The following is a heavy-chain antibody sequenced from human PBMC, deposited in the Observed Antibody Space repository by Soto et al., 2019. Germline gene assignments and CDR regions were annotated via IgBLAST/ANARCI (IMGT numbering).Heavy chain of an antibody. CDR1: GYTFTSYG. CDR3: ARFVRETAADYYYFRLDV. Sequence: ASVKVSCKASGYTFTSYGISWVRQAPGQGLEWMGWISAYNGNTNYAQKLQGRVTMTTDTSTSTAYMELRSLRSDDTAVYYCARFVRETAADYYYFRLDVWGKGTTVTVSS. CDR2: ISAYNGNT. J-gene: IGHJ6*04. D-gene: IGHD5-18*01. V-gene: IGHV1-18*01.